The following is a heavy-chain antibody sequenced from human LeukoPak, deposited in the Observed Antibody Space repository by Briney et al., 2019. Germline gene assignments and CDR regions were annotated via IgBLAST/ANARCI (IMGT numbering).Heavy chain of an antibody. CDR3: ARDLGYDSSGYHY. D-gene: IGHD3-22*01. J-gene: IGHJ4*02. CDR2: INPNSGDT. Sequence: SVKFSFKASGYTFTDYYMHWVRQAPGQGLGWMGWINPNSGDTNYAQKFQGRVTMTRDTSISTAYMELSRLRSDDTAVYYCARDLGYDSSGYHYWGQGTLVTVSS. CDR1: GYTFTDYY. V-gene: IGHV1-2*02.